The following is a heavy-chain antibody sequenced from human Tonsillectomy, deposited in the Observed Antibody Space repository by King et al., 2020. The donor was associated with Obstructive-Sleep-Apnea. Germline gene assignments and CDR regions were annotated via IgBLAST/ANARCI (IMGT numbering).Heavy chain of an antibody. CDR1: GNSFPSYW. CDR2: IYPGDSDT. V-gene: IGHV5-51*01. J-gene: IGHJ4*02. CDR3: AIRLDGGFDY. D-gene: IGHD4-23*01. Sequence: VQLVESGAEVKKPGESLKISCQGSGNSFPSYWIAWVRQMPGKGLEWMGTIYPGDSDTRYSLSFQGPVTISADKSSSTVNLQWSSLKAADSAMYYCAIRLDGGFDYWGQGTPVTVSS.